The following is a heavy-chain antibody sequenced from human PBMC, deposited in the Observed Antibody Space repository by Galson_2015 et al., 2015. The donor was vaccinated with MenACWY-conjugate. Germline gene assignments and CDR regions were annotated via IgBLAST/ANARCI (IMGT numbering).Heavy chain of an antibody. V-gene: IGHV4-34*01. CDR1: GGSFSGYY. CDR2: INHSGST. CDR3: ARGRVPGCSGGSCYLRLPFDP. J-gene: IGHJ5*02. Sequence: SETLSLTCAVYGGSFSGYYWSWIRQPPGKGLEWIGEINHSGSTNYNPSLKSRVTISVDTSKNQFSLKLSSVTAADTAVYYCARGRVPGCSGGSCYLRLPFDPWGQGTLVTVSS. D-gene: IGHD2-15*01.